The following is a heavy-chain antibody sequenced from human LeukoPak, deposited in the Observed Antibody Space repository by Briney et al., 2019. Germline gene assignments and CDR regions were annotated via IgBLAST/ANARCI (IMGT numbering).Heavy chain of an antibody. J-gene: IGHJ5*02. D-gene: IGHD6-13*01. CDR1: GYIFTSYY. CDR3: ARGLAAAGQTPLP. CDR2: INPTGGST. V-gene: IGHV1-46*01. Sequence: GASVKVSCKASGYIFTSYYMHWVRQAPGEGLEWMGIINPTGGSTSYAQKFQGRVTMTRNTSISTAYMELSSLRSEDTAVYYCARGLAAAGQTPLPWGQGTLVTVSS.